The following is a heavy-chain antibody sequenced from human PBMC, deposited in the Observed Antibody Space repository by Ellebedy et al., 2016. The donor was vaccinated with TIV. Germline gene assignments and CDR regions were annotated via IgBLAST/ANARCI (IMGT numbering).Heavy chain of an antibody. Sequence: SETLSLTXAVSGGSISSGGYSWSWIRQPPGKGLEWIGYIYHSGSTYYNPSLKSRVTISVDTSKNQFSLKLSSVTAADTAVYYCARDYYDSSGFDYWGQGTLVTVSS. V-gene: IGHV4-30-2*01. CDR1: GGSISSGGYS. D-gene: IGHD3-22*01. CDR2: IYHSGST. J-gene: IGHJ4*02. CDR3: ARDYYDSSGFDY.